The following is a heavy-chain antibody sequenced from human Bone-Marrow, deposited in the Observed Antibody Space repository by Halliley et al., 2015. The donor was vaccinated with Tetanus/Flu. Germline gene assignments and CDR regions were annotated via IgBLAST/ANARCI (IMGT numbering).Heavy chain of an antibody. CDR3: AREGSVVGLGLAYYYGMDV. Sequence: QLVQSGAEVKKPGSSVKVSCKFSGDTINNYAIGWVRQAPGQGLEWVGGIIPIFGAVNYAQKFQGRVTITADESTSTVYLELSSLRSEDTAIYYCAREGSVVGLGLAYYYGMDVWGQGTTVTVSS. CDR2: IIPIFGAV. CDR1: GDTINNYA. D-gene: IGHD2-2*01. J-gene: IGHJ6*02. V-gene: IGHV1-69*01.